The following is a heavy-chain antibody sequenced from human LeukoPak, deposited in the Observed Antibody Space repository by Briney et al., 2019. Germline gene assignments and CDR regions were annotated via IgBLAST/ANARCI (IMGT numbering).Heavy chain of an antibody. CDR3: ATRIVGATRGDY. CDR2: INHSGST. V-gene: IGHV4-34*01. Sequence: KPSETLSLTCAVYGGSSSGYYWSWIRQPPGKGLEWIGEINHSGSTNYNPSLKSRVTISVDTSKNQFSLKLSSVTAADTAVYYCATRIVGATRGDYWGQGTLVTVSS. J-gene: IGHJ4*02. CDR1: GGSSSGYY. D-gene: IGHD1-26*01.